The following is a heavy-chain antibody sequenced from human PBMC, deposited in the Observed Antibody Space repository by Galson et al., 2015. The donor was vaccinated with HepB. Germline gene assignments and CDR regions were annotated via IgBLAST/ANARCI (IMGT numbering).Heavy chain of an antibody. CDR3: AKASRDSNYYFDC. D-gene: IGHD4-11*01. CDR2: IRGTGGST. J-gene: IGHJ4*02. Sequence: SLRLSCAASGFTFSSYPMTWVRQAPGKGLEWVSAIRGTGGSTFYANSEKGRFTIYRDNSKNTLDMQMDSLRAEEMAVYYCAKASRDSNYYFDCWGQGTLVTVSS. V-gene: IGHV3-23*01. CDR1: GFTFSSYP.